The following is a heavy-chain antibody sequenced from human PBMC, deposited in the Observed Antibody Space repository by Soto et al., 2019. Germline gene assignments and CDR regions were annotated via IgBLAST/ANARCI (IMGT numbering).Heavy chain of an antibody. CDR3: TRGGDAYKNGH. CDR2: IHYRGST. CDR1: GGSVNIGTYY. D-gene: IGHD2-21*01. Sequence: QVQLQESGPGLVKPSETLSLTCTVPGGSVNIGTYYWGWIRQPPGKGLEWIGFIHYRGSTNYNPSLRRRLTMAADKSKQQFSLKLPSVNAADTAVYYGTRGGDAYKNGHWGQGTLVTVSS. V-gene: IGHV4-61*01. J-gene: IGHJ4*02.